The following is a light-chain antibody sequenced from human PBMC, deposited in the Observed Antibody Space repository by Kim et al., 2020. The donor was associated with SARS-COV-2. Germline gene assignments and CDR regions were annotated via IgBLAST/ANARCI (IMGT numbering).Light chain of an antibody. CDR1: RSDVVGYNY. V-gene: IGLV2-14*03. CDR2: DVS. Sequence: SITIASTGTRSDVVGYNYVTWYQQQPGKAPKLMIYDVSNRPSGVSNRFSGSRSGNTASLTISGLQAEDEADYYCSSYTSSSTLVFGGGTQLTVL. CDR3: SSYTSSSTLV. J-gene: IGLJ2*01.